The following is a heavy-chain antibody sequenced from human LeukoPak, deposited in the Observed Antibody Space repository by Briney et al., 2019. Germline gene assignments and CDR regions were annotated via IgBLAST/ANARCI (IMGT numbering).Heavy chain of an antibody. CDR1: GGTFSSYA. Sequence: GASVKVSCKASGGTFSSYAISWVRQAPGQGLEWMGGIIPIFGTANYAQKFQGRVTITADESTSTAYMELSSLRSEDTAVYYCSREGEGEDGTGHHNWYFDLWGRGTLVTVSS. CDR3: SREGEGEDGTGHHNWYFDL. V-gene: IGHV1-69*13. CDR2: IIPIFGTA. J-gene: IGHJ2*01. D-gene: IGHD2-8*02.